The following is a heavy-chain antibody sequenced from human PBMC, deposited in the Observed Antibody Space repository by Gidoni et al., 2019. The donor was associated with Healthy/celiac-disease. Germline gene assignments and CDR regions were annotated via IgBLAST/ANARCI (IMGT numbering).Heavy chain of an antibody. J-gene: IGHJ6*02. CDR1: GFTFSISS. V-gene: IGHV3-48*02. CDR2: ISSSSSTI. CDR3: ATNNYYDSSGLSGYYYGMDV. Sequence: EVQLVESGGGLVQPGGSLRLSCAASGFTFSISSMKWVRQAPGNGLEWVSYISSSSSTIYYADSVKGRFTISRDNAKNSLYLQMNSLRDEDTAVYYCATNNYYDSSGLSGYYYGMDVWGQGTTVTVSS. D-gene: IGHD3-22*01.